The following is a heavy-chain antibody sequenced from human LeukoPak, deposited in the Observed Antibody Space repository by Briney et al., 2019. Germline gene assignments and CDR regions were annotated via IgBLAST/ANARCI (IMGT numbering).Heavy chain of an antibody. V-gene: IGHV4-59*08. CDR2: IYYSGST. J-gene: IGHJ4*02. Sequence: SETLSLTCTVSGGSISSYYWSWIRQPPGKGLEWIGYIYYSGSTNYNPSLKSRVTISVDTSKNQFSLKLSSVTAADTAVYYCARHAGYNSSQVDYWGQGTLVTVSS. CDR1: GGSISSYY. D-gene: IGHD6-13*01. CDR3: ARHAGYNSSQVDY.